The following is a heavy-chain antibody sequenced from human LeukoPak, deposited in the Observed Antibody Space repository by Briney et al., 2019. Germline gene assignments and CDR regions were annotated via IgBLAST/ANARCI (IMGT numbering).Heavy chain of an antibody. J-gene: IGHJ6*03. Sequence: PGGSLRLSCAASGFTFSDYYMSWIRQAPGKGLEWVSYIRNSGSTKYYADSVKGRFTISRDNAKNSLYLQMNSLRAEDTAVYYCARDPGYGGYREDYYYMDVWGKGTTVTVSS. CDR1: GFTFSDYY. D-gene: IGHD5-12*01. CDR2: IRNSGSTK. CDR3: ARDPGYGGYREDYYYMDV. V-gene: IGHV3-11*04.